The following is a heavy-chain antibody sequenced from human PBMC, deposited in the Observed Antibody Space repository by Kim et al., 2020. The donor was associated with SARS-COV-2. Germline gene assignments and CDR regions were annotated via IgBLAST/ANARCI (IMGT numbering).Heavy chain of an antibody. D-gene: IGHD2-21*01. CDR2: KSEGGGT. Sequence: KSEGGGTSNPDSVTGRFTISRYNAKNTLYLHVNSLRAEDTAVYYCATAYSPWGQGTLVTVSS. J-gene: IGHJ5*02. V-gene: IGHV3-74*01. CDR3: ATAYSP.